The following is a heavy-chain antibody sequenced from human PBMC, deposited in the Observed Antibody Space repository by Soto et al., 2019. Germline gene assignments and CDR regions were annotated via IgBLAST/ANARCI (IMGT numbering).Heavy chain of an antibody. CDR1: GFRFSDYY. J-gene: IGHJ4*02. CDR2: IDSSGGYT. CDR3: ARDLRRNSGSYFDY. D-gene: IGHD1-26*01. Sequence: GGSLRLSCAASGFRFSDYYMSWIRQAPGKGLEWISYIDSSGGYTNYADSVKGRFTISRDNAKNSLYLQVSSLRAEDTAIYYCARDLRRNSGSYFDYWGQGTPVTVSS. V-gene: IGHV3-11*05.